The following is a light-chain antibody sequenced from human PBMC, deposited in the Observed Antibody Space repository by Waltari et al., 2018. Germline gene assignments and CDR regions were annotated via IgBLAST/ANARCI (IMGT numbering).Light chain of an antibody. CDR3: QQTYSTPLT. Sequence: DIQMTQSPSSLSASVGDRVTIPCRASQTISTYLNWYQQKPGTAPKRLIYASSTLQRGVPARFSVSGSGTDFALTISSLQPEDSATYYCQQTYSTPLTFGGGTKVDIK. J-gene: IGKJ4*01. V-gene: IGKV1-39*01. CDR2: ASS. CDR1: QTISTY.